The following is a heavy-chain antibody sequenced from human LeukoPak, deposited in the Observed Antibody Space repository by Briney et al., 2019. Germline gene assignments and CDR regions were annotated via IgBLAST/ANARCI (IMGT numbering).Heavy chain of an antibody. D-gene: IGHD1-26*01. CDR3: ARTTPSIVGATGFDY. V-gene: IGHV3-53*01. CDR2: IYSGGST. CDR1: GFTVSSNY. J-gene: IGHJ4*02. Sequence: GGSLRLSCAASGFTVSSNYMSWVRQAPGKGLEWVSVIYSGGSTYYADSVKGRFTISRDNSKNTLYLQMNSLRAEDTAMYYCARTTPSIVGATGFDYWGQGTLVTVSS.